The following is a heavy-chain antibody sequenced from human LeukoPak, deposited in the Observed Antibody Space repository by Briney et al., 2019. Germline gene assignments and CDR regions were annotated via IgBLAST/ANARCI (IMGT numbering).Heavy chain of an antibody. D-gene: IGHD6-6*01. Sequence: PGGSLRLSCAASGSSLSGYGMHWVRQAPGKGLECVAVISYDGSKKYYADSVKGRFTISRDNPKNTQYLEMNSLKAEDTAVYYCARVRAAHYYDYWGQGTLVTVSS. CDR1: GSSLSGYG. CDR3: ARVRAAHYYDY. CDR2: ISYDGSKK. V-gene: IGHV3-30-3*01. J-gene: IGHJ4*02.